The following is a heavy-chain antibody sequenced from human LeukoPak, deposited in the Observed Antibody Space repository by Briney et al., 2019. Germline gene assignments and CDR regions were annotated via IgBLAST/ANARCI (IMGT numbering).Heavy chain of an antibody. D-gene: IGHD6-19*01. Sequence: GGSLRLSCEVSGFTFSNYAMTWVRQAPGKGLEWVSVIYSGGSTYYADSVKGRFTISRDNSKNTLYLQMNSLRAEDTAVYYCAREGSVAGTFDYWGQGTLVTVSS. CDR2: IYSGGST. V-gene: IGHV3-66*01. CDR3: AREGSVAGTFDY. CDR1: GFTFSNYA. J-gene: IGHJ4*02.